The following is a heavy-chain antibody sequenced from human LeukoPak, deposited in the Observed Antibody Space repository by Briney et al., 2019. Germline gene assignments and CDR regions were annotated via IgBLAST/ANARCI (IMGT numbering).Heavy chain of an antibody. Sequence: SETLSLTCAVSGGSISSNTYYWGWVRQPPGKGLEWIGSIYYSGSTYYNPSLKSRVTISVDTSKNQFSLNLSSVTAADTAVYFCATIRAYTSGWYPARGIDYWGQGTLVTVSS. CDR2: IYYSGST. CDR1: GGSISSNTYY. CDR3: ATIRAYTSGWYPARGIDY. J-gene: IGHJ4*02. V-gene: IGHV4-39*01. D-gene: IGHD6-19*01.